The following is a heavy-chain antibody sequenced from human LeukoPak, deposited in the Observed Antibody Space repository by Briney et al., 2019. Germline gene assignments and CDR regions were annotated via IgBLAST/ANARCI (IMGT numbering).Heavy chain of an antibody. D-gene: IGHD2-2*01. CDR3: TGTDIVVVPAATYYYGMDV. Sequence: GGSLRLSCAASGFTFSSYAMSWVRQAPGKGLEWVGFIRSKAYGGTTEYAASVKGRFTISRDDSKSIAYLQMNSLKTEDTAVYYCTGTDIVVVPAATYYYGMDVWGQGTTVTVSS. V-gene: IGHV3-49*04. J-gene: IGHJ6*02. CDR2: IRSKAYGGTT. CDR1: GFTFSSYA.